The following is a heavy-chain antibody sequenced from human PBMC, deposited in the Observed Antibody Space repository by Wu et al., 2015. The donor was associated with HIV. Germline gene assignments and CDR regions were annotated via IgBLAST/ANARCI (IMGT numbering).Heavy chain of an antibody. Sequence: VQLMQSGAEVKRPGSSVRVACKTSGGTFSDYGISWVRQAPGQGLEWLGGIIPSLGTTNYVQKFQGRVTLSADESTTTVYMELRSLRPEDTAIYYCVRDCSSNSCYLLEYYFDSWVQGTLVTVSS. CDR1: GGTFSDYG. V-gene: IGHV1-69*11. D-gene: IGHD2-2*01. CDR2: IIPSLGTT. J-gene: IGHJ4*02. CDR3: VRDCSSNSCYLLEYYFDS.